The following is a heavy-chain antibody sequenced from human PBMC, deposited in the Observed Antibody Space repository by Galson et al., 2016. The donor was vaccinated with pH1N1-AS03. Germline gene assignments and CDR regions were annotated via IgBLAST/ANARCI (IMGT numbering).Heavy chain of an antibody. Sequence: QSGAEVKKPGESLKISCKGSGYSFISYWIGWVRQMPGKGLELLGTIYPSDSDIRYSPSFQGQITISVDKTITTAFLQWTSLKPSDTGMYYCARLPVSATDPLYYFDLWGQGTLVTVSS. J-gene: IGHJ4*02. CDR2: IYPSDSDI. CDR1: GYSFISYW. CDR3: ARLPVSATDPLYYFDL. D-gene: IGHD2-15*01. V-gene: IGHV5-51*01.